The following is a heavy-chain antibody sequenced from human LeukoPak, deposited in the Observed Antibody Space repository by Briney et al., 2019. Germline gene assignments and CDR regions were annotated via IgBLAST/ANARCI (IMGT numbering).Heavy chain of an antibody. V-gene: IGHV3-48*03. CDR1: GFTFSSYE. Sequence: GGSLRLSCAASGFTFSSYEMNWVRQAPGKGLEWVSYISSSGSTIYYADSVKGRSTISRDNAKNSLYLQMNSLRAEDTAVYYCARDLWSGYYTLFDYWGQGILVTVSS. J-gene: IGHJ4*02. CDR2: ISSSGSTI. D-gene: IGHD3-3*01. CDR3: ARDLWSGYYTLFDY.